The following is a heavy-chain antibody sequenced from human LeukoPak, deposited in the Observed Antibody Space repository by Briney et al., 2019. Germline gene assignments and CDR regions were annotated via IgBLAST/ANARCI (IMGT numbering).Heavy chain of an antibody. CDR2: ISWNSASI. V-gene: IGHV3-9*01. J-gene: IGHJ6*02. CDR1: GFSFDYYV. Sequence: RSLRLSCAASGFSFDYYVMHWVRQAPGKGLEWVSGISWNSASIGYADSVKGRFTISRDNAKNFLYLQMNSLRVEDTALYYCAKDIRGATVTDYGMDVWGQGTTVTVSS. CDR3: AKDIRGATVTDYGMDV. D-gene: IGHD4-17*01.